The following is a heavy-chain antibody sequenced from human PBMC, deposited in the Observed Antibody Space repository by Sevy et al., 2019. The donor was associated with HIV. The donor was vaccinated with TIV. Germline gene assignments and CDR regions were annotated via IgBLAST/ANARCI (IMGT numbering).Heavy chain of an antibody. CDR2: IYYSGST. V-gene: IGHV4-59*01. J-gene: IGHJ3*02. Sequence: SETLSLTCTVSGGSISSYYWSWIRQPPGKGLEWIGYIYYSGSTNYNPSLKSRVTISVDTSKNQFSLKLSSVTAADTAVYYCAREWFGELQGAFDIWGQWTMVTVSS. CDR1: GGSISSYY. D-gene: IGHD3-10*01. CDR3: AREWFGELQGAFDI.